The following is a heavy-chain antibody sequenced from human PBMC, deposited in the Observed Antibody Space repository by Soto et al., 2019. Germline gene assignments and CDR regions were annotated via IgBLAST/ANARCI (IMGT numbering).Heavy chain of an antibody. D-gene: IGHD6-13*01. CDR3: ARDGVAAAGTKTYYYYGMDV. V-gene: IGHV6-1*01. CDR1: GDSVSSNSAA. CDR2: TYYRSKWYN. Sequence: SQTLSLTCAISGDSVSSNSAAWNWIRQSPSRGLEWLGRTYYRSKWYNDYAVSVKSRKTINPDTSKNQFSLQLNSVTPVDTVVYYCARDGVAAAGTKTYYYYGMDVWGQGTTVTVSS. J-gene: IGHJ6*02.